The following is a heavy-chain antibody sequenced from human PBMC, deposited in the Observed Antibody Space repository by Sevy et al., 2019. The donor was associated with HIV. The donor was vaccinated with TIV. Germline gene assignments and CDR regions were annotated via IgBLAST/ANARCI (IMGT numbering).Heavy chain of an antibody. J-gene: IGHJ4*02. CDR2: ISYDGRNNK. V-gene: IGHV3-30*04. D-gene: IGHD3-16*01. CDR3: ARDRGEILSSAFDY. CDR1: GFTFSDYR. Sequence: GGSLRLSCAASGFTFSDYRFHWVRQAPGKGLEWVAVISYDGRNNKYNADSVKGRFTISRDNSKNTVYLQMNSLRAEDTAIYYCARDRGEILSSAFDYWGQGPLVTVSS.